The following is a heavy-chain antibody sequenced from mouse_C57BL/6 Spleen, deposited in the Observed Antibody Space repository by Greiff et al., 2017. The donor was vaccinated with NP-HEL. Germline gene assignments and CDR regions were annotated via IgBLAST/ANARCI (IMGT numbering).Heavy chain of an antibody. V-gene: IGHV1-43*01. D-gene: IGHD1-1*01. CDR1: GYSFTGYY. CDR3: ARGDGSSDFDY. Sequence: EVQLQQSGPELVKPGASVKISCKASGYSFTGYYMHWVKQSSEKSLEWIGEINPSTGGTCYNQKFKGKATLTVDKSSSTAYMQLKSLTSEDSAVYYCARGDGSSDFDYWGQGTTLTVSS. J-gene: IGHJ2*01. CDR2: INPSTGGT.